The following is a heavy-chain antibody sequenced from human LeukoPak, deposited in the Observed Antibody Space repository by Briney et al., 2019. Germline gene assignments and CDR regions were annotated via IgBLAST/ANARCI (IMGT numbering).Heavy chain of an antibody. V-gene: IGHV3-33*01. CDR1: GFTFSSYG. Sequence: PGRSLRLSCAASGFTFSSYGMHWVRQAPGKGLEWVAVILYDGSNTYYADSVKGRFTISRDNSKNTLYLQMNSLRAEDTAVYYCARGVAGTWWFDPWGQGTLVSVSS. J-gene: IGHJ5*02. D-gene: IGHD6-19*01. CDR2: ILYDGSNT. CDR3: ARGVAGTWWFDP.